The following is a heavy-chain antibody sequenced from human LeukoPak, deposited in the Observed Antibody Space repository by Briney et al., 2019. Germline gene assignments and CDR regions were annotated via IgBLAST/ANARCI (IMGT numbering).Heavy chain of an antibody. CDR3: ARDGEYSYGYGFDY. D-gene: IGHD5-18*01. J-gene: IGHJ4*02. CDR1: GFSVNNLY. CDR2: IYSGDRT. V-gene: IGHV3-66*01. Sequence: PGGSLRLSCAASGFSVNNLYMSWVRQAPGKGLEWVSVIYSGDRTYYADSVKGRFTISRDTSKNTVYLQMNRLRPEETAVYYCARDGEYSYGYGFDYWGQGTLVTVSS.